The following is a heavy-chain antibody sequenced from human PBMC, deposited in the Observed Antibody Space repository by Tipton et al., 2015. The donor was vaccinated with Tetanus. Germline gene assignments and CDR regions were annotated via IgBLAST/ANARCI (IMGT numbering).Heavy chain of an antibody. J-gene: IGHJ4*02. CDR2: ISHSGRT. CDR1: GGSVSNGGYS. V-gene: IGHV4-30-2*01. Sequence: LRLSCAVSGGSVSNGGYSWSWIRQPPGKGLECIGYISHSGRTYYNPSLNSRVTISLDRSKNQFSLKLSSVTAADTAVYYCARHKQYYFDYWGQGALVTVSS. CDR3: ARHKQYYFDY. D-gene: IGHD4-11*01.